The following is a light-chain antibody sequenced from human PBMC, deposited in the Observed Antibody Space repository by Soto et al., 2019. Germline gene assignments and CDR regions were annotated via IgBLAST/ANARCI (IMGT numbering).Light chain of an antibody. V-gene: IGKV1-5*01. CDR3: QPYYSYWT. CDR1: QTISNW. CDR2: DAS. Sequence: DIQMTQSPSTLSASVGDRVTITCRASQTISNWLAWYQQKPGKAPKLLIYDASSLEGGVPSRFSGSGSGTEFTLPLSSLQPDDFATYYCQPYYSYWTFGQGTKV. J-gene: IGKJ1*01.